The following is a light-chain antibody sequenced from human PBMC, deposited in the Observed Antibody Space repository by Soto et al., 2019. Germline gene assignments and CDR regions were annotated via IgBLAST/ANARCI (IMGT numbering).Light chain of an antibody. Sequence: EIVMTQSPVTLSVSPGDRVTLSCRASQSVSNAVAWHQQKYGQSPRLLIYAASTRATGVPDRFWGSGSGTDFTLTISSMQSEDFAIYYCQQYDPWGSFGGGTRVEI. J-gene: IGKJ4*01. CDR2: AAS. CDR1: QSVSNA. CDR3: QQYDPWGS. V-gene: IGKV3-15*01.